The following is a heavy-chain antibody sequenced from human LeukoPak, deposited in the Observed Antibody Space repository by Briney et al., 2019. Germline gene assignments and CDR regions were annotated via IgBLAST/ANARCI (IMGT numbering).Heavy chain of an antibody. CDR3: ARLYYYDSTPLFDY. V-gene: IGHV4-61*08. Sequence: PSETLSLTCTVSGGSISSGGYYWSWIRQPPGKGLEWIGYIYYSGSTNYNPSLKSRVTISVDTSKNQFSLKLSSVTAADTAVYYCARLYYYDSTPLFDYWGQGTLVTVSS. CDR1: GGSISSGGYY. J-gene: IGHJ4*02. D-gene: IGHD3-22*01. CDR2: IYYSGST.